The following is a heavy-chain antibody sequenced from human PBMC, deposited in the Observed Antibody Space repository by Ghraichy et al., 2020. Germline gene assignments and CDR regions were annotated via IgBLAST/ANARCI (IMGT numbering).Heavy chain of an antibody. Sequence: SETLSLTCAVYGGSFSGYYWSWIRQPPGKGLEWIGEINHSGSTNYNPSLKSRVTISVDTSKNQFSLKLSSVTAADTAVYYCARARSGYSYVTTLFDYWGQGTLVTVSS. CDR1: GGSFSGYY. CDR2: INHSGST. CDR3: ARARSGYSYVTTLFDY. J-gene: IGHJ4*02. V-gene: IGHV4-34*01. D-gene: IGHD5-18*01.